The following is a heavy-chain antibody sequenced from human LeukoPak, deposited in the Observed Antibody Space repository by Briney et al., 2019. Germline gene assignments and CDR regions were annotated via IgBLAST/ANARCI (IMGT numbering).Heavy chain of an antibody. D-gene: IGHD4-23*01. V-gene: IGHV3-48*01. CDR1: GFTFSSYS. Sequence: GGSLRLSCAASGFTFSSYSMNWVRQAPGKGLEWISYISGHSSTIYFADSVKGRFAISRDNARNSLYLQMNSLRAEDTAVYYCARDFNYGGNFDYWGQGTLVTVSS. CDR3: ARDFNYGGNFDY. J-gene: IGHJ4*02. CDR2: ISGHSSTI.